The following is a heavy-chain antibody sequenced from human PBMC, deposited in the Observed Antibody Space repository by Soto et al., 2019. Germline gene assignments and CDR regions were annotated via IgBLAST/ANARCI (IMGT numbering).Heavy chain of an antibody. V-gene: IGHV3-21*01. D-gene: IGHD3-22*01. CDR3: ARASVVVVGPPLD. J-gene: IGHJ1*01. Sequence: GGSLRLSCAASGFTFSSYSMNRVRQAPGKGLEWVSSISSSSSYIYYADSVKGRFTISRDNAKNSLYLQMNSLRAEDTAVYYCARASVVVVGPPLDWGQGTLVTVSS. CDR1: GFTFSSYS. CDR2: ISSSSSYI.